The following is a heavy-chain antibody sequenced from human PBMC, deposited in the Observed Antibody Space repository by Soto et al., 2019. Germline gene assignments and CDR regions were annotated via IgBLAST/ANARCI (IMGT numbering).Heavy chain of an antibody. J-gene: IGHJ6*03. CDR1: GGTFSSYT. V-gene: IGHV1-69*02. D-gene: IGHD1-1*01. Sequence: SVKVSCKASGGTFSSYTISGVRQAPGQGLEWMGRIIPILGIANYAQKFQGRVTITADKSTSTAYMELSSLRSEDTAVYYCARVTGDYYYYMDVWGKGTTVTVSS. CDR2: IIPILGIA. CDR3: ARVTGDYYYYMDV.